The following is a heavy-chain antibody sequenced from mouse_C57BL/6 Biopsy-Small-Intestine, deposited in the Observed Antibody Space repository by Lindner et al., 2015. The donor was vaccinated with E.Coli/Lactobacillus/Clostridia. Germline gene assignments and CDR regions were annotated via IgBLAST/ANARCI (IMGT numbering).Heavy chain of an antibody. CDR1: GYTFTGYY. CDR2: INPNSGGT. D-gene: IGHD6-2*01. V-gene: IGHV1-53*01. Sequence: SVKVSCKASGYTFTGYYIHWVRQAPGQGLEWMGRINPNSGGTDYAQKFQGRVTMTRDTSISTAYMELSRLRSDDTAVYYCARVMDGGSSWSPRTYFDFWGQGTLVTVSS. CDR3: ARVMDGGSSWSPRTYFDF. J-gene: IGHJ2*01.